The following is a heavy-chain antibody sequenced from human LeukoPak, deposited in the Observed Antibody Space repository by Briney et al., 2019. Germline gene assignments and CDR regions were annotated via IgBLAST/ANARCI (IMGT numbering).Heavy chain of an antibody. CDR1: GFTFSSYD. Sequence: PGGSLRLSCAASGFTFSSYDMHWVRQAPGKGLEWVSVISSDENNKYYADSVKGRFTISRDNSKNTLYLQMSSLRPEDTAVYYCVRVVYCSGGSCTLLPPLWGQGALVTVSS. CDR3: VRVVYCSGGSCTLLPPL. V-gene: IGHV3-30*03. CDR2: ISSDENNK. J-gene: IGHJ4*02. D-gene: IGHD2-15*01.